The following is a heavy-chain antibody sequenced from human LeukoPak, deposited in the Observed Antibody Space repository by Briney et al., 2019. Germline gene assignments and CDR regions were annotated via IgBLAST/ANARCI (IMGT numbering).Heavy chain of an antibody. CDR1: GGSISSSSYY. CDR2: IYYSGST. D-gene: IGHD2-15*01. Sequence: PSETLSLTCTVSGGSISSSSYYWGWIRQPPGKGLEWIGSIYYSGSTYYNPSLKSRVTISVDTSKNQFSLKLSSVTAADTAVYYCARGGGSPFDYWGQGTLVTVSS. J-gene: IGHJ4*02. CDR3: ARGGGSPFDY. V-gene: IGHV4-39*07.